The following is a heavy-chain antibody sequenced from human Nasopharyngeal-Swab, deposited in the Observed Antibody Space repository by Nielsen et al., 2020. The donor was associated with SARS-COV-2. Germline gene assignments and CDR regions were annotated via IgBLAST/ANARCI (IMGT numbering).Heavy chain of an antibody. CDR1: GFTFSSYW. D-gene: IGHD4-17*01. V-gene: IGHV3-7*03. CDR3: ARDNDDDDYAIYHYYYGMDV. Sequence: GESLKISCAASGFTFSSYWMRWVRQAPGKGLEWVANIQQDGSEKYYVDSVKGRFTISRDNAKNSLYLQMNSLRAEDTAVYYCARDNDDDDYAIYHYYYGMDVWGQGTTVTVSS. J-gene: IGHJ6*02. CDR2: IQQDGSEK.